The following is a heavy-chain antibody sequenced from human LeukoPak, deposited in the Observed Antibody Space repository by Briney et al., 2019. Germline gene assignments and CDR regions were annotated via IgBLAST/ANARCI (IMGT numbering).Heavy chain of an antibody. V-gene: IGHV3-48*01. J-gene: IGHJ4*02. CDR2: ISSSSSTI. CDR3: ARDVSPGGDY. Sequence: GGSLRLSCAASGFTFSSYGMNWVRQAPAKGLEWVSYISSSSSTIYYADSVKGRFTISRDNAKNSLYLQMNSLRAEDTAVYYCARDVSPGGDYWGQGTLVTVSS. CDR1: GFTFSSYG. D-gene: IGHD3-10*01.